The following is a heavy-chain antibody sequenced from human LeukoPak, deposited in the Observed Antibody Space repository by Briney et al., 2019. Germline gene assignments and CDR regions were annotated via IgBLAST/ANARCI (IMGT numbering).Heavy chain of an antibody. V-gene: IGHV4-59*12. D-gene: IGHD1-7*01. CDR3: ARGQELTGTSGYYSFDY. CDR1: GGSISSYY. CDR2: VSYSGST. Sequence: SETLSLTCTVSGGSISSYYWNWVRQPPGKGLEWIGYVSYSGSTNYNPSLKSRVTISVDTSKNQFSLKVASVTAADTAVYYCARGQELTGTSGYYSFDYWGQGAVVSVSS. J-gene: IGHJ4*02.